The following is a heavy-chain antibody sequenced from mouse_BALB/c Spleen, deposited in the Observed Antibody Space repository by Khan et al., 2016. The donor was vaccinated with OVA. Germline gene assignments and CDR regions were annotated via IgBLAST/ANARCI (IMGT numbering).Heavy chain of an antibody. CDR2: IYPGSGHA. Sequence: QVQLKQSGAELARPGASVKLSCKASAYAFKDYYINWVKQRTGQGLEWIGEIYPGSGHAYYSEKFKGKVTLTADRSSSTAYMQLSSLTSEDSAVYFCARGGNSNYCDYWGQGTTLTVSS. V-gene: IGHV1-77*01. J-gene: IGHJ2*01. CDR1: AYAFKDYY. D-gene: IGHD2-5*01. CDR3: ARGGNSNYCDY.